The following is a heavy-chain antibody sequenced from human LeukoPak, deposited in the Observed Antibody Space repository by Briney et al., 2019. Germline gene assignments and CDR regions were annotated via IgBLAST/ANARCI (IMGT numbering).Heavy chain of an antibody. D-gene: IGHD3-22*01. CDR1: GFTVSSNY. V-gene: IGHV3-53*01. Sequence: GGSLRLSCAASGFTVSSNYMSWVRQAPGKGLEWVSVISSSSSTYYADSVKGRFTISRDNSKNTLYLQMNSLRAEDTAVYYCARGGDSSGSIRSAFDIWGQGTMVTVSS. J-gene: IGHJ3*02. CDR2: ISSSSST. CDR3: ARGGDSSGSIRSAFDI.